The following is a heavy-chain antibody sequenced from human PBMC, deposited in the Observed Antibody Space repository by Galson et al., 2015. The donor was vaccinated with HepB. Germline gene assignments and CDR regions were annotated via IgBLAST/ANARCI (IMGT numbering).Heavy chain of an antibody. Sequence: SLRLSCAGSGFTFINSGMNWVRQAPGKGLEWVSYISGTSTTILYADSVKGRFTISRDNSKNTLYLQMNSLRAEDTAVYYCAYLAADYYYYGMDVWGQGTTVTVSS. V-gene: IGHV3-48*01. D-gene: IGHD2-15*01. CDR2: ISGTSTTI. CDR3: AYLAADYYYYGMDV. J-gene: IGHJ6*02. CDR1: GFTFINSG.